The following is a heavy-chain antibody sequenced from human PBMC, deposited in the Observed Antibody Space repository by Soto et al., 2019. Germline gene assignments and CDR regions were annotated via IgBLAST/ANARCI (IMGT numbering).Heavy chain of an antibody. J-gene: IGHJ4*02. CDR1: GGSISSYY. Sequence: PSETLSLTCAVYGGSISSYYWSWIRQPPGKGLEWIGEIYHSGSTNYNPSLKSRVTIPVDKSKNQFSLNLDSVTAADTAVYYCARNLFDSRGYPPEVWGQGILVTVSS. D-gene: IGHD3-22*01. V-gene: IGHV4-59*12. CDR3: ARNLFDSRGYPPEV. CDR2: IYHSGST.